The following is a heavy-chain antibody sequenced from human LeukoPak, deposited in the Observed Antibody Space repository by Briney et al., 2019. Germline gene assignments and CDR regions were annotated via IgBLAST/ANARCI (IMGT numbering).Heavy chain of an antibody. CDR3: AKSPVSSCRGSFCYPFDY. D-gene: IGHD2-15*01. V-gene: IGHV3-23*01. Sequence: GGSLRLSCAPSGFIFSSYAMSWVRQAPGKGLEWVSSISGSGGITYHADSVKGRFTISRDNSKNTLYLQMNSLRAEDTAVYFCAKSPVSSCRGSFCYPFDYWGQGNLVTVSS. CDR1: GFIFSSYA. J-gene: IGHJ4*02. CDR2: ISGSGGIT.